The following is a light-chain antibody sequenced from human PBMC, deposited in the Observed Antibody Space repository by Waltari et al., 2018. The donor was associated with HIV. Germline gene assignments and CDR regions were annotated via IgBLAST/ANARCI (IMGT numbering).Light chain of an antibody. J-gene: IGKJ1*01. V-gene: IGKV4-1*01. CDR3: QQYHTIPWT. CDR1: HSVLYYSNNKNY. Sequence: DIVMTQSPDYLAVSLGERANIKCKSSHSVLYYSNNKNYLAWYQQKPGQSPNLLMYWASTRESGVPDRFTGSGSGTDFTLTISSLQAEDVAIYYCQQYHTIPWTFGHGTRVEIK. CDR2: WAS.